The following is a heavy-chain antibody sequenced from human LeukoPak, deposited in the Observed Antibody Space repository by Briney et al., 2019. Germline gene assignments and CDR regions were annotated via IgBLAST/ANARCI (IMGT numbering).Heavy chain of an antibody. Sequence: GGSLRLSCAASGFTFSTYNMHWVRQAPGKRLEWVTFIRSDGSYKNHADSVKGRFTISRDNSKNTLFLQMNSLRAEDTAVYYRARDYRFYFDYWGQGTLVTVSS. CDR3: ARDYRFYFDY. V-gene: IGHV3-30*02. J-gene: IGHJ4*02. CDR1: GFTFSTYN. D-gene: IGHD4-11*01. CDR2: IRSDGSYK.